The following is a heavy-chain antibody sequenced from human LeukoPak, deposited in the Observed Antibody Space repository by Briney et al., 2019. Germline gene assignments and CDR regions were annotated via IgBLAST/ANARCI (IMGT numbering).Heavy chain of an antibody. CDR3: ARRDSSSWYSYYFDY. Sequence: SETLSLTCTVSGDSISSYYWSWIRQPPEKGLEWIAYISYSGSTNYNPSLKSRVTISVDTSKNQFSLKLSSVTAADTAVYYCARRDSSSWYSYYFDYWGQGTLVTVSS. D-gene: IGHD6-13*01. CDR1: GDSISSYY. V-gene: IGHV4-59*08. J-gene: IGHJ4*02. CDR2: ISYSGST.